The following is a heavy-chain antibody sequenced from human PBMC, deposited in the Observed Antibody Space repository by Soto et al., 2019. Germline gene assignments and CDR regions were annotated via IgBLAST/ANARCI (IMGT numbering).Heavy chain of an antibody. CDR3: AKGLVPAAKTSLNDY. J-gene: IGHJ4*02. CDR1: EGSFGDYA. V-gene: IGHV3-23*01. CDR2: IIDNGGST. Sequence: GGLIRLPCTASEGSFGDYARPWVRQEHGKGLEWVSTIIDNGGSTYYADSVKGRFTISRDNSKKTLYLQMNSLRAEDTAVYHCAKGLVPAAKTSLNDYCGQGTLVTGSS. D-gene: IGHD2-2*01.